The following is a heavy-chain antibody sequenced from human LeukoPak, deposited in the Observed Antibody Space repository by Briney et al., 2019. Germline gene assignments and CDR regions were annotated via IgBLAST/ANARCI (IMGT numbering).Heavy chain of an antibody. V-gene: IGHV3-21*04. J-gene: IGHJ3*02. D-gene: IGHD1-26*01. CDR1: GFTFSAYR. CDR2: TSSSTGYI. CDR3: ARGGSYLSAFDI. Sequence: GGSLRLSCAASGFTFSAYRMDSVRQAPGKGLEWVSSTSSSTGYIYYADSAKGRFTITRDNSKNTLYLQMNSLRAEDTAVYYCARGGSYLSAFDIWGQGTMVTVSS.